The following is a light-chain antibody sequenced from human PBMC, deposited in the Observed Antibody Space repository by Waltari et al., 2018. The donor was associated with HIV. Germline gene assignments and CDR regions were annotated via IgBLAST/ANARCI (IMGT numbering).Light chain of an antibody. CDR3: QQSYSTPRT. J-gene: IGKJ1*01. CDR2: AAS. V-gene: IGKV1-39*01. Sequence: DIQMTQSPSSLSASVGDRVTIPCRASQSIRSYLNWYQQKPGKAPKLLIYAASSLQSGVPSRFSGSGSGTDFTLTISSLQPEDFATYYCQQSYSTPRTFGQGTKVEIK. CDR1: QSIRSY.